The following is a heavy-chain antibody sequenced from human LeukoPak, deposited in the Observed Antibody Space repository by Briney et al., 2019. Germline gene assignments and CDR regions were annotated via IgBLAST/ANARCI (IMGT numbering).Heavy chain of an antibody. CDR3: ARGYDSDAFDI. D-gene: IGHD3-22*01. Sequence: GASVKVSCKASGGTFSSYAISWVRQAPGQGLEWMGGIIPIFGTANYAQKFQGRVTITADESTSTAYMGLSSLRSEDTAVYYCARGYDSDAFDIWGQGTMVTVSS. V-gene: IGHV1-69*13. CDR1: GGTFSSYA. J-gene: IGHJ3*02. CDR2: IIPIFGTA.